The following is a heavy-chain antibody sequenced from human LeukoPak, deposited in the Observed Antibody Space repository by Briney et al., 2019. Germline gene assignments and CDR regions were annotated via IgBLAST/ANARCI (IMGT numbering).Heavy chain of an antibody. CDR1: GFTFSRYA. Sequence: PGGSPRLSCVASGFTFSRYAMNWVRQTPGKGLEWVPLIGTNEQRTHYADSVKGRFTISRDNSKNTLFLQMNSLRAEDTAVYYCAKDLDSTDLYDNADWGQGTLVTVSS. V-gene: IGHV3-23*01. D-gene: IGHD6-19*01. J-gene: IGHJ1*01. CDR2: IGTNEQRT. CDR3: AKDLDSTDLYDNAD.